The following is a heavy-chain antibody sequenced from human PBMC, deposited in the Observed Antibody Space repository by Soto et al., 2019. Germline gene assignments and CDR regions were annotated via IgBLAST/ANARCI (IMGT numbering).Heavy chain of an antibody. J-gene: IGHJ6*02. V-gene: IGHV4-59*05. D-gene: IGHD2-15*01. CDR2: IYYSGST. CDR3: ARVVRGGYYRYYYYGMDV. CDR1: GGSISSYY. Sequence: PSETLSLTCTVSGGSISSYYWSWIRQPPGKGLEWIGSIYYSGSTNYNPSLKSRVTISVDTSKNQFSLKLSSVTAADTAVYYCARVVRGGYYRYYYYGMDVWGQGTTVTVSS.